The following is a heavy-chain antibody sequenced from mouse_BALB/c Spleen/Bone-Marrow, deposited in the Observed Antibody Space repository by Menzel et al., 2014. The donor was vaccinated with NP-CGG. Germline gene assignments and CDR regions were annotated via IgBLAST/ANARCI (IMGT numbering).Heavy chain of an antibody. CDR2: INPYNGDT. D-gene: IGHD2-3*01. CDR1: GYSFTGYF. Sequence: EVKLQESGPELVEPGASVKISCKASGYSFTGYFMNWVMQSHGKSLEWIGRINPYNGDTFYNQKFKGKATLTVDKSSSTAHMELRSLASEDSAVYYCARGGLLRAMDYWGQGTSVTVSS. J-gene: IGHJ4*01. V-gene: IGHV1-20*02. CDR3: ARGGLLRAMDY.